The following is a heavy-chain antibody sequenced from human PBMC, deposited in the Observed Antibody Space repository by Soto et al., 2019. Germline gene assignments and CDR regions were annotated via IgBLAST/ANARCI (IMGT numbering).Heavy chain of an antibody. CDR1: GFTFSGSA. J-gene: IGHJ4*02. V-gene: IGHV3-73*01. Sequence: LRLSCAASGFTFSGSAMHWVRQASGKRLEWVGRIRSKANTYATAYAVSVKGRFTISRDDSRNTAYLQMNSLRTEDTAVYYCARGVYDFWSGHPKRLDYWGQGTVVTVSS. D-gene: IGHD3-3*01. CDR2: IRSKANTYAT. CDR3: ARGVYDFWSGHPKRLDY.